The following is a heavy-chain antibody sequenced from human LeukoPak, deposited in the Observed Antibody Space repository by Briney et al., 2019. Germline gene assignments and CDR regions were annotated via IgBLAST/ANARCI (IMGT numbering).Heavy chain of an antibody. CDR3: ARSTISWTEEGNYYYYMDV. Sequence: SETLSLTCTVSGGSINSGFYYWNWLRQSDGKGLEWIGRISTSGSTNYNPSLQNRVTISNQSSLRLSSVTAADTAVYYCARSTISWTEEGNYYYYMDVWDKGTTVTVSS. D-gene: IGHD5-24*01. CDR2: ISTSGST. CDR1: GGSINSGFYY. J-gene: IGHJ6*03. V-gene: IGHV4-61*02.